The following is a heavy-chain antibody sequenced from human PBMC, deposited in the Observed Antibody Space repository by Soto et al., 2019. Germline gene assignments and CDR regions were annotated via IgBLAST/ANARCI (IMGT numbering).Heavy chain of an antibody. CDR1: GGSFSGYY. CDR3: ARGGFWSGSTFYYYYYLDV. Sequence: SETLSLTCAVYGGSFSGYYWSWIRQPPGKGLEWIGEINHSGSTNYNPSLKSRVTISVDTSKNQFFLKLSSVTAADTAVYYCARGGFWSGSTFYYYYYLDVWGKGTTVTVSS. D-gene: IGHD3-3*01. J-gene: IGHJ6*03. V-gene: IGHV4-34*01. CDR2: INHSGST.